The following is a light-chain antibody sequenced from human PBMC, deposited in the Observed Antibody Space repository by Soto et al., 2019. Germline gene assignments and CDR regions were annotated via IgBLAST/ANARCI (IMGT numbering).Light chain of an antibody. CDR2: SND. J-gene: IGLJ1*01. Sequence: QSVLTQPPAASGTPGQRVTVSWSGSSSNIASNTVNWYQQLPGTAPKLLIYSNDQRPSGVPDRFSASKSGTSASLAISGLQSEDEADYYCASWDDSLNGHVFGTGTKVPV. CDR1: SSNIASNT. CDR3: ASWDDSLNGHV. V-gene: IGLV1-44*01.